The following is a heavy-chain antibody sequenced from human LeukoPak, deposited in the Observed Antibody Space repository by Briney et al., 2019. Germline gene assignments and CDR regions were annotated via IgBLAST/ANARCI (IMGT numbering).Heavy chain of an antibody. CDR2: MSGSGDSI. CDR3: VNVYDIMTGYNF. V-gene: IGHV3-23*01. CDR1: GFTFRNYA. Sequence: GGSLRLSCAASGFTFRNYAMTWVRQAPGKGLEWVSAMSGSGDSIHYEDSVKGRFTISRDNSKNMLYLQMNSLRAEDTGVYFCVNVYDIMTGYNFWGQGALVTVSS. J-gene: IGHJ4*02. D-gene: IGHD3-9*01.